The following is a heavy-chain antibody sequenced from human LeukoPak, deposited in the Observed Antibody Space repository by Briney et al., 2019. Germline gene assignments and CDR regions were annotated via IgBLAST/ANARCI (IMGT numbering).Heavy chain of an antibody. Sequence: SETLSLTCTVSGGSISGYYWGWLRQPPGKGLEWVGSIYYSGSTYYSPSLKSRVTISTDTTKNKFPLNLYSRTAADKAVYYFARRPSPPDAFDIWGQGTVVIVSS. J-gene: IGHJ3*02. V-gene: IGHV4-39*01. CDR2: IYYSGST. D-gene: IGHD6-25*01. CDR3: ARRPSPPDAFDI. CDR1: GGSISGYY.